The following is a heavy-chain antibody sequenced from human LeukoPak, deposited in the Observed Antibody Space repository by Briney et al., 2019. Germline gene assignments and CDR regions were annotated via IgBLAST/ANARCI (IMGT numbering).Heavy chain of an antibody. CDR1: GYTFTSYA. D-gene: IGHD3-3*01. V-gene: IGHV1-3*03. Sequence: GASVKVSCKASGYTFTSYAMHWVRQAPGQRLEWMGWINGGNGNTKYSQEFQGRVTITRGTPASTAYMEVSSLRSEDMAVYYCARARYETRIWPKSRYDYYYYMDVWGKGTTVTVSS. J-gene: IGHJ6*03. CDR3: ARARYETRIWPKSRYDYYYYMDV. CDR2: INGGNGNT.